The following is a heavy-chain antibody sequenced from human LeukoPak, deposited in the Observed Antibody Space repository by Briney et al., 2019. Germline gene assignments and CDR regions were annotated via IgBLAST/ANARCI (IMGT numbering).Heavy chain of an antibody. D-gene: IGHD3-22*01. CDR2: ISGSGGST. Sequence: PGGSLRLSCAASGFTFSSYAMSWVRQAPGKGLEWASAISGSGGSTYYADSVKGRFTISRDNSKNTLYLQMNSLRAEDTAVYYCAKAKRRITMIADYWGQGTLVTVSS. V-gene: IGHV3-23*01. J-gene: IGHJ4*02. CDR1: GFTFSSYA. CDR3: AKAKRRITMIADY.